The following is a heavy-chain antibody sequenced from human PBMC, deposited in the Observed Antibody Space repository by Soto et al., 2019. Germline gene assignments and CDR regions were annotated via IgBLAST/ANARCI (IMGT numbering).Heavy chain of an antibody. CDR3: CRRFRPSVAGTPDYFDY. CDR1: GFTFSSYA. Sequence: GGSLRLSCAASGFTFSSYAMSWVRQAPGKGLEWVSAISGSGGSTYYADSVKGRFTISRDNSKNTLYLQMNSLRAEDTAVYYCCRRFRPSVAGTPDYFDYWGQGTLVTVSS. D-gene: IGHD6-19*01. J-gene: IGHJ4*02. CDR2: ISGSGGST. V-gene: IGHV3-23*01.